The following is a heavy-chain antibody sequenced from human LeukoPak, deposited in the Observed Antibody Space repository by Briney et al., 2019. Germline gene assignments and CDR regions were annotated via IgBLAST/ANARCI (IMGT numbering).Heavy chain of an antibody. J-gene: IGHJ5*02. CDR2: IIPIFGTA. V-gene: IGHV1-69*05. CDR3: ARVLDCSGGSCYRRAVKHWFDP. Sequence: SVKVSCKASGGTFTSYGISWVRQAPGQGLEWMGGIIPIFGTANYAQKFQGRVTITTDESTSTAYMELSSLRSEDTAVYYCARVLDCSGGSCYRRAVKHWFDPWGQGTLVTVSS. D-gene: IGHD2-15*01. CDR1: GGTFTSYG.